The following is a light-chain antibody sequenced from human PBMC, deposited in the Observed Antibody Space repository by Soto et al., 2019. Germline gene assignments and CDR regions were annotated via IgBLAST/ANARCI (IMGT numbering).Light chain of an antibody. V-gene: IGKV3-15*01. J-gene: IGKJ1*01. CDR1: QYVNRY. Sequence: LTQSPATLSLSQGERASLSCRAGQYVNRYLSCYQQKPGQAPRLLMYGAGTRATGFRARFSGSGSGTELTPPTSSRQSADVAVYYYHQYNNWQFTFGQGTKVDIK. CDR3: HQYNNWQFT. CDR2: GAG.